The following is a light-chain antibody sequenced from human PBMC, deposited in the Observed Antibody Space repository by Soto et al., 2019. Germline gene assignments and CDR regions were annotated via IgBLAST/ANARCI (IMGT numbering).Light chain of an antibody. J-gene: IGKJ1*01. CDR1: QSVSSSY. CDR2: GAS. CDR3: QQYGSSSWT. V-gene: IGKV3-20*01. Sequence: EIVLTHSPGTLSLSPGERATLSCSASQSVSSSYLAWYQQKPGQAPRLLIYGASSRATGIPDRFSGSGSGTDFTLTISRLEPEDFAVYYCQQYGSSSWTFGQGTKVDIK.